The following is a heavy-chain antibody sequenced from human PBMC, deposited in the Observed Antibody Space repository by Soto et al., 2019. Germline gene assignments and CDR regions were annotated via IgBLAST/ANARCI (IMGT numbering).Heavy chain of an antibody. CDR1: GFTFSSYG. CDR2: IWYDGSNK. V-gene: IGHV3-33*01. D-gene: IGHD2-15*01. J-gene: IGHJ4*02. CDR3: ARDGYCSGGSCYSVPVFDY. Sequence: VPLVESGGGVVQPGRSLRLSCAASGFTFSSYGMHWVRQAPGKGLEWVAVIWYDGSNKYYADSVKGRFTISRDNSKNTVYLQMNSLRAEDTAVYYCARDGYCSGGSCYSVPVFDYWGQGTLVTVSS.